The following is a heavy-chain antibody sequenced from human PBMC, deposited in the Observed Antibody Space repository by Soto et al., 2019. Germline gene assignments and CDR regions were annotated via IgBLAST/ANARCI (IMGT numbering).Heavy chain of an antibody. V-gene: IGHV3-74*01. D-gene: IGHD3-22*01. CDR3: ARDPGTGYYDSSGYYYD. CDR1: GFTFDEYA. CDR2: ISYDSDGSST. J-gene: IGHJ4*02. Sequence: GSLRLSCAASGFTFDEYAMHWVRQAPGKGLEWVSGISYDSDGSSTSYADSVKGRFTISRDNAKNTLYLQMNSLRAEDTAVYYCARDPGTGYYDSSGYYYDWGQGTLVTVSS.